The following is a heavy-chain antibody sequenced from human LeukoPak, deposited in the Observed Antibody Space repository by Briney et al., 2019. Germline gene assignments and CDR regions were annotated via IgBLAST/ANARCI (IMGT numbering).Heavy chain of an antibody. CDR3: ARDLTPRGGPRGY. D-gene: IGHD2-15*01. J-gene: IGHJ4*02. Sequence: GGSLRLSCAASGFTFSSYSMNWVRQAPGKGLEWVSSISSSSSYIYYADSVKGRFTISRDNAKNSLYLQMNSLRAEDTAVYYCARDLTPRGGPRGYWGQGTLVTVSS. CDR2: ISSSSSYI. V-gene: IGHV3-21*01. CDR1: GFTFSSYS.